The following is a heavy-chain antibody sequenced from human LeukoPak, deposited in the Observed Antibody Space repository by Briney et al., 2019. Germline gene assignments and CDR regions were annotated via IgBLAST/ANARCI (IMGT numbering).Heavy chain of an antibody. V-gene: IGHV1-69*13. CDR3: ARAGWKWGYCSGGSCYPNWFDP. D-gene: IGHD2-15*01. Sequence: SVKVSCKASGGTFSSYAVSWVRPAPGQGLEWMGRIIPIFGTANYAQKFQGRVTITADESTSTAYMELSSLRSEDTAVYYCARAGWKWGYCSGGSCYPNWFDPWGQGTLVTVSS. J-gene: IGHJ5*02. CDR2: IIPIFGTA. CDR1: GGTFSSYA.